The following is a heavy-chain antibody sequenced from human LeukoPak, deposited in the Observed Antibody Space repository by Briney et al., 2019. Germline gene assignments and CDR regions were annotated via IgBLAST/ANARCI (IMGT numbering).Heavy chain of an antibody. Sequence: GGSLRLSCEASGFTFSDYWLSWVRQAPGKGLEWVANIKQDGSEKNYVDPVKGRFTISRDNAKNSLYLQMNSLRAEDTAVYYCVRGPYALYWGQGTLVSVSP. D-gene: IGHD2-2*01. V-gene: IGHV3-7*01. CDR1: GFTFSDYW. CDR2: IKQDGSEK. CDR3: VRGPYALY. J-gene: IGHJ4*02.